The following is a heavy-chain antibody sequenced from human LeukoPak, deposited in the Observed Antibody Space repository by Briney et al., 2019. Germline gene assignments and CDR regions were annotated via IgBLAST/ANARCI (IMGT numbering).Heavy chain of an antibody. V-gene: IGHV3-7*01. CDR1: GFTFCTYW. Sequence: GGSLRLSCEASGFTFCTYWMSWVRQSAGKELKWLTNIKQDGIEKYYADSVTGRFTISKENAKNSLYLQMNRLRGEETAVYYCARGRAIIYDSSGYYGIDAFDIWRQGTMVTVSS. CDR2: IKQDGIEK. D-gene: IGHD3-22*01. J-gene: IGHJ3*02. CDR3: ARGRAIIYDSSGYYGIDAFDI.